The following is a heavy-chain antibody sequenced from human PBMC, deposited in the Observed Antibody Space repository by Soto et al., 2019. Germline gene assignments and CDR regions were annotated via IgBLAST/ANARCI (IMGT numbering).Heavy chain of an antibody. D-gene: IGHD3-16*01. Sequence: QITLKESGPTLVKPTQTLTLTCTFSGFSLSTSGVGVGWIRQPPGKALEWLALIYWDDDKRYSPSLKSRLTSTKDTSKNQVVLTITNMDPVDTATYYCAHSALHMITFGGVGVTGYDYWGQGTLVTVSS. CDR1: GFSLSTSGVG. CDR2: IYWDDDK. CDR3: AHSALHMITFGGVGVTGYDY. J-gene: IGHJ4*02. V-gene: IGHV2-5*02.